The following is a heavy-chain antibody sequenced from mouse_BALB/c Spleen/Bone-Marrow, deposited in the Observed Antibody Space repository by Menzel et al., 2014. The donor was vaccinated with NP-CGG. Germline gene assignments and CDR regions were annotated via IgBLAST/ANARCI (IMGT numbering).Heavy chain of an antibody. CDR3: AREGHDYDWFAY. CDR1: GYAFSSYW. D-gene: IGHD2-4*01. Sequence: QVQLQQPGAELVRPGSSVKISCKASGYAFSSYWMNWVKQRPGQGLEWNGQIYPGDGDTNYNGKFKGKATLTADKSSSTAYMQLSSLTSEDSAVYFCAREGHDYDWFAYWGQGTLVTVSA. CDR2: IYPGDGDT. J-gene: IGHJ3*01. V-gene: IGHV1-80*01.